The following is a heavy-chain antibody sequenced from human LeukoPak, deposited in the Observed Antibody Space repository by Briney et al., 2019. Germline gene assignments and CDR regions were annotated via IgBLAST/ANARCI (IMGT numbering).Heavy chain of an antibody. J-gene: IGHJ6*04. V-gene: IGHV3-21*01. CDR1: GFTFSSYS. CDR3: ARGRYYYGSGQGMDV. Sequence: GGSLRLSCAASGFTFSSYSMNWVRQAPGKGLEWVSSISSSSSYIYYADSVKGRFTISRDNAKNSLYLQMNSLRAEDTAVYYCARGRYYYGSGQGMDVWGKGTTATISS. D-gene: IGHD3-10*01. CDR2: ISSSSSYI.